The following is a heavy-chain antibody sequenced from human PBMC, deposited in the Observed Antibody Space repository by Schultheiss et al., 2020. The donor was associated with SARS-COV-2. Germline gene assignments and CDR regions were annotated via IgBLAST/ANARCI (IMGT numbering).Heavy chain of an antibody. J-gene: IGHJ4*02. CDR1: GFTFSSYG. D-gene: IGHD6-19*01. CDR3: ARDGVRRWLGPVSPTLPEYDY. CDR2: IWYDGSNK. V-gene: IGHV3-33*01. Sequence: GGSLRLSCAASGFTFSSYGMHWVRQAPGKGLEWVAVIWYDGSNKYYADSVKGRFTISRDNSKNTLYLQMNSLRAEDTAVYYCARDGVRRWLGPVSPTLPEYDYWGQGTLVTVSS.